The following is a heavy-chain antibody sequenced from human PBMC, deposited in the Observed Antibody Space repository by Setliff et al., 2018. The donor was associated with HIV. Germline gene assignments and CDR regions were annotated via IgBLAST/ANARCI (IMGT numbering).Heavy chain of an antibody. CDR2: INHSGST. CDR3: AREATYYYDGSGYYYFDY. V-gene: IGHV4-34*01. Sequence: PSETLSLTCGVSGDSVSGYYWIWIRQSPGKGLEWIGEINHSGSTAYNPSLKSRVTISVDTSKNQFSLKLSSVTAADTAVYYCAREATYYYDGSGYYYFDYWGRGTLVTVSS. D-gene: IGHD3-22*01. J-gene: IGHJ4*02. CDR1: GDSVSGYY.